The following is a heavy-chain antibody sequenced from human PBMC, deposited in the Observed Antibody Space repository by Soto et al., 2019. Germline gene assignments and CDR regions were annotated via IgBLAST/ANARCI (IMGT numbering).Heavy chain of an antibody. CDR1: AGSFSGYH. J-gene: IGHJ3*02. CDR2: IKHSGST. CDR3: ARGQLGDAFDI. V-gene: IGHV4-34*01. Sequence: SETLSLTCTIYAGSFSGYHYNWLRQPPGKGLEWIGEIKHSGSTNYNPSLKSRVTISVEPSKNQFSLKLSPVTAADTAVYYCARGQLGDAFDIWGQGTMVS. D-gene: IGHD1-1*01.